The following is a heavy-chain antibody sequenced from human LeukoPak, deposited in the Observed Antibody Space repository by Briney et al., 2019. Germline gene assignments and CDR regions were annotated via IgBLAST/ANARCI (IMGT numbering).Heavy chain of an antibody. CDR1: GFTFDDYG. J-gene: IGHJ4*02. D-gene: IGHD4-23*01. CDR2: ISSSGSTI. V-gene: IGHV3-48*03. CDR3: ARDYGGSSPFDF. Sequence: GGSLRLSCAASGFTFDDYGMSWVRQAPGKGLEWVSYISSSGSTIYYADSVKGRFTISRDNAKNSLYLQMNSLRAEDTAVYYCARDYGGSSPFDFWGQGTLVTVSS.